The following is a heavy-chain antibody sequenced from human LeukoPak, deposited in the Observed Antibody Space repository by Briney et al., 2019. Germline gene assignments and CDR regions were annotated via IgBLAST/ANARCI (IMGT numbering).Heavy chain of an antibody. V-gene: IGHV3-21*01. CDR2: INSGGVNT. J-gene: IGHJ5*02. CDR1: GFTFSTYG. D-gene: IGHD3/OR15-3a*01. CDR3: ARADYGLRGFDP. Sequence: GGSLRLSCAASGFTFSTYGMTWVRQAPGKGLEWVSTINSGGVNTYYVDSVKGRFTISRDNAENSLYLQMNSLRAEDTAVYYCARADYGLRGFDPWGQGTLVTVSS.